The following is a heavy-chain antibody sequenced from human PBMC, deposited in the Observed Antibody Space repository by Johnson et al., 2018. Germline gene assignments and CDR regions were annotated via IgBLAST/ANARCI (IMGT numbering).Heavy chain of an antibody. V-gene: IGHV3-30*18. J-gene: IGHJ1*01. Sequence: QVQLVQAGGGVVQAGRSLRLSCAASGFTFSAYGMHWVRQAPGKGLAWVAVISYDGSNKYYAAYVKGRFTISRDNSKNTLYLQMNSLRAEDTAVYYCAKDWEVAAVDTGGYFHHWGQGTLVTVSS. CDR1: GFTFSAYG. CDR3: AKDWEVAAVDTGGYFHH. D-gene: IGHD6-13*01. CDR2: ISYDGSNK.